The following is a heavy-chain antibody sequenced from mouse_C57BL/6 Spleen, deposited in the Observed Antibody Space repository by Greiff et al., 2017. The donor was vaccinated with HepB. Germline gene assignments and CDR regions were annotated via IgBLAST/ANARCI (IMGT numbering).Heavy chain of an antibody. J-gene: IGHJ3*01. D-gene: IGHD4-1*01. CDR1: GYTFTSYT. CDR3: ARSTDWAFAY. V-gene: IGHV1-4*01. CDR2: INPSSGYT. Sequence: QVQLKESGAELARPGASVKMSCKASGYTFTSYTMHWVKQRPGQGLEWIGYINPSSGYTKYNQKFKDKATLTADKSSSTAYMQLSSLTSEDSAVYYCARSTDWAFAYWGQGTLVTVSA.